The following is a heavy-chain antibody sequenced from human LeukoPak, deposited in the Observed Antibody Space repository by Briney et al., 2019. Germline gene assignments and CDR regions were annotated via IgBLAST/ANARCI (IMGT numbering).Heavy chain of an antibody. CDR1: GYSFTSYW. CDR2: IYPGDSDT. J-gene: IGHJ6*03. Sequence: KHGESLKISCKGSGYSFTSYWIGWVRQMPGKGLEWMGIIYPGDSDTRYSPSFQGQVTISADKSISTAYLQWSSLKASDTAMYYCARRGDIVVVPAATKPKYYYYYMDVWGKGTTVTVSS. D-gene: IGHD2-2*01. V-gene: IGHV5-51*01. CDR3: ARRGDIVVVPAATKPKYYYYYMDV.